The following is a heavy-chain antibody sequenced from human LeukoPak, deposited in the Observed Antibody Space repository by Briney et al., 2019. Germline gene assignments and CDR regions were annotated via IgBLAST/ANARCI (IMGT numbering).Heavy chain of an antibody. Sequence: GGSLRLSCAASGFSLNSYAMSWARQAPGKGLEGVSAICNTGNTYHADSVKGGFTISRDSSKTTLFLQMNRLRPEDAGVYYCAKAPVTTCRGVFCYPFDSWGLGTLVTVSS. CDR3: AKAPVTTCRGVFCYPFDS. CDR1: GFSLNSYA. D-gene: IGHD2-15*01. CDR2: ICNTGNT. J-gene: IGHJ4*02. V-gene: IGHV3-23*05.